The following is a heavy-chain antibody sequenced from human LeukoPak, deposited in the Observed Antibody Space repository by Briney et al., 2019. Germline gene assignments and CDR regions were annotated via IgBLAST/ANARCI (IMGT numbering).Heavy chain of an antibody. V-gene: IGHV4-34*01. CDR3: ASGSSTFDI. CDR1: GGSFSGYY. J-gene: IGHJ3*02. D-gene: IGHD6-19*01. Sequence: SETLSLTCAVYGGSFSGYYWSWIRQPPGKGLEWTGEINHSGSTNYNPSLKSRVTISVDTSKNQFSLKLSSVAAADTAVYYCASGSSTFDIWGQGTMVTVSS. CDR2: INHSGST.